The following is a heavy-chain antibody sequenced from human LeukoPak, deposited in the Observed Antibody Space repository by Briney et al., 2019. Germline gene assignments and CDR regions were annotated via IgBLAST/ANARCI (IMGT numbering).Heavy chain of an antibody. CDR3: AREGGTTLGAFDF. J-gene: IGHJ3*01. D-gene: IGHD1-1*01. CDR1: GYTFTKNY. V-gene: IGHV1-46*01. CDR2: INPSGGSP. Sequence: GASVKVSCKTSGYTFTKNYIHWVRRAPGQGLEWMAIINPSGGSPVYAQKFQGRVTVTRDTSTTTVHMELGSLRSEDTAVYYCAREGGTTLGAFDFWGQGTMVTVSS.